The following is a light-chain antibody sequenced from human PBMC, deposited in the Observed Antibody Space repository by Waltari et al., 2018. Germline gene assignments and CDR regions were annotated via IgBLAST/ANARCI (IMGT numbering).Light chain of an antibody. CDR3: QAWDSNTVV. V-gene: IGLV3-1*01. J-gene: IGLJ2*01. Sequence: SYELTQPPSVSVSPGQTASITCSGDKLGGKYASWYQLRAGQSPVLVISQHNQRPSGIPERFSGSYSGNTAPLTISGTQAMDEAEYYCQAWDSNTVVFGGGTKLSVL. CDR1: KLGGKY. CDR2: QHN.